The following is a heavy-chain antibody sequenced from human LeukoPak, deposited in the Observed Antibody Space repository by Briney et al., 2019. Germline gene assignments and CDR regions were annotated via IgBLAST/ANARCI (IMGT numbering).Heavy chain of an antibody. CDR2: IIPIFGIA. CDR3: ASAQYCSSTSCYLGYYYYGMDV. Sequence: ASVKVSCKASGGTFSSYAISWVRQAPGQGLEWMGGIIPIFGIANYAQKFQGRVTITADNSTSTAYMELSSLRSEDTAVYYCASAQYCSSTSCYLGYYYYGMDVWGQGTTVTVSS. V-gene: IGHV1-69*17. CDR1: GGTFSSYA. J-gene: IGHJ6*02. D-gene: IGHD2-2*01.